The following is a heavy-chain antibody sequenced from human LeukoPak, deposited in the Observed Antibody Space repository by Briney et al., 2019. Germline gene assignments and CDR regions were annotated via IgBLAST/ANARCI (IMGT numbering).Heavy chain of an antibody. V-gene: IGHV3-23*01. CDR2: ISGEGGST. Sequence: PGGSLRLSCAASGFTFSSYAMNWVRQAPGKGLEWVSTISGEGGSTYYADSVKGRFTISRDNSKNTLYLQMNSLRAEDTAVYYCASTFIQDGYNLWAFDYWGQGTLVTVSS. CDR1: GFTFSSYA. CDR3: ASTFIQDGYNLWAFDY. J-gene: IGHJ4*02. D-gene: IGHD5-24*01.